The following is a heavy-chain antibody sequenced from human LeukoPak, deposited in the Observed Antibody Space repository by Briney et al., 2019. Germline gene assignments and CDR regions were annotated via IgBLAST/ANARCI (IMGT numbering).Heavy chain of an antibody. CDR2: IYYSGST. J-gene: IGHJ4*02. CDR3: ARGDGDEMATMFDY. V-gene: IGHV4-31*03. D-gene: IGHD5-24*01. CDR1: GGSISSGGYY. Sequence: PQTLSLTCTVSGGSISSGGYYWSWIRQHPGKGLEWIGYIYYSGSTYYNPSLKSRVTISVDTSKNQFSLKLSSVTAADTAVYYCARGDGDEMATMFDYWGQGTLVTVSS.